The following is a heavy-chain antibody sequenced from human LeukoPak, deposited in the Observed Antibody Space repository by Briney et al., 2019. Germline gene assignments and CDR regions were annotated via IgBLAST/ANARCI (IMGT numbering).Heavy chain of an antibody. CDR3: ARTGVWFGELFRFDY. J-gene: IGHJ4*02. CDR2: INWNGGST. CDR1: GFTFDDYG. D-gene: IGHD3-10*01. V-gene: IGHV3-20*04. Sequence: PGGSLRLSCAASGFTFDDYGMSWVRQAPGKGLEWVSGINWNGGSTGYAGSVKGRFTISRDNAKNSLYLQMNSLRAEDTALYYCARTGVWFGELFRFDYWGQGTLVTVSS.